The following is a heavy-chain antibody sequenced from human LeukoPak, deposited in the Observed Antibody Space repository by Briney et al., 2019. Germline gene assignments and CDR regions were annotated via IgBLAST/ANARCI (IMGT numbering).Heavy chain of an antibody. CDR2: ISSNGGST. J-gene: IGHJ4*02. D-gene: IGHD3-10*01. CDR1: GFTFSRYA. Sequence: GGSLSLSCSASGFTFSRYAMHWVRQAPGKGLEYVSAISSNGGSTYYADSVKGRFTISRDNSKNTLYLQMSSLRTEDTAAYYCVKDGSGSYYTYYFDYWGQGTLVTVSS. CDR3: VKDGSGSYYTYYFDY. V-gene: IGHV3-64D*06.